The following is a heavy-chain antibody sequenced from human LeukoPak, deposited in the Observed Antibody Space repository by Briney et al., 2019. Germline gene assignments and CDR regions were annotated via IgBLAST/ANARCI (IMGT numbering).Heavy chain of an antibody. D-gene: IGHD3-9*01. J-gene: IGHJ4*02. Sequence: GGSLRPSCAASGFIFSNYAMTWVRQAPGKGLQCVSTITSGGNTYYADSVKGRFTISRDNSKNTLYLQVNSLRAEDTAVYYCARDLTSVWYYLGYWGQGTLVTVSS. CDR3: ARDLTSVWYYLGY. CDR1: GFIFSNYA. CDR2: ITSGGNT. V-gene: IGHV3-23*01.